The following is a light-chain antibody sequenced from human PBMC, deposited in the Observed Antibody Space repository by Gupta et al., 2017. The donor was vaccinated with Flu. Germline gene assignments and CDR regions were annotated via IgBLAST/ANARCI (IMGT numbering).Light chain of an antibody. V-gene: IGKV3-15*01. CDR1: QSVGSN. Sequence: PATLSSSAGERVTLSCRASQSVGSNLAWFQQKPGKAPRLLICRASSRVTGIASRFSGSGSGTDFTLTISSLQSEDFATYYCQKYENWSRTFGEGTKVELK. CDR3: QKYENWSRT. J-gene: IGKJ4*02. CDR2: RAS.